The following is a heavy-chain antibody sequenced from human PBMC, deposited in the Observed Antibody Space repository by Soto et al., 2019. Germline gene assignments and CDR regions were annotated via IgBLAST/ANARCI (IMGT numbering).Heavy chain of an antibody. CDR3: ARDLPAAEDC. J-gene: IGHJ4*02. CDR2: INSDGSST. Sequence: PGGSLRLSCAASGFTFSRYWMHWVRQAPGKGLVWVSHINSDGSSTNYADSVKGRFTISRDNAKNTLYLQVNSLRAEDTAVYYCARDLPAAEDCWGQGTLVTVSS. CDR1: GFTFSRYW. D-gene: IGHD6-25*01. V-gene: IGHV3-74*01.